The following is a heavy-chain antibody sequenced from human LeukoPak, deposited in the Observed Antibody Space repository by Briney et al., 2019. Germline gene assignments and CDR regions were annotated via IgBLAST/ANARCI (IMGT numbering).Heavy chain of an antibody. Sequence: GESLKISCKGSGYSFTNYWIAWVRQMPGKGLEWMGDIYPVDSDARYSPSFQGQVAMSVDTSINTAYLQCSSLQASDTAVYYFARRTGNWLQFRNHWGPGTLVTVSS. J-gene: IGHJ5*02. CDR2: IYPVDSDA. D-gene: IGHD5-24*01. CDR3: ARRTGNWLQFRNH. CDR1: GYSFTNYW. V-gene: IGHV5-51*01.